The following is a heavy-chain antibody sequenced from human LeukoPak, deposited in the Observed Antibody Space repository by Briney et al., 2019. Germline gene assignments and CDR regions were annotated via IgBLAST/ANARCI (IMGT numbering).Heavy chain of an antibody. J-gene: IGHJ4*02. D-gene: IGHD3-10*01. CDR2: MNPSSGNT. Sequence: GASVKVSCKASGHTFTSYDINWVRQATGQGPEWMGWMNPSSGNTGYAERIPGRVTMSRDTSIGTAYLALSSVRSEDTAVYYCASHTYYYSSGSFGHWGQGTLVTVSS. CDR1: GHTFTSYD. V-gene: IGHV1-8*01. CDR3: ASHTYYYSSGSFGH.